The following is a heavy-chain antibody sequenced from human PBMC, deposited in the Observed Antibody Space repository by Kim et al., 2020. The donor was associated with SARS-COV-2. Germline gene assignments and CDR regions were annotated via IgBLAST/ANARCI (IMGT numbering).Heavy chain of an antibody. CDR3: AKESDCSGGSCYSWLALYYFDY. CDR1: GFTFSSYA. D-gene: IGHD2-15*01. Sequence: GGSLRLSCAASGFTFSSYAMSWVRQAPGKGLEWVSAISGSGGSTYYADSVKGRFTISRDNSKNTLYLQMNSLRAEDTAVYYCAKESDCSGGSCYSWLALYYFDYWGQGTLVTVSS. V-gene: IGHV3-23*01. CDR2: ISGSGGST. J-gene: IGHJ4*02.